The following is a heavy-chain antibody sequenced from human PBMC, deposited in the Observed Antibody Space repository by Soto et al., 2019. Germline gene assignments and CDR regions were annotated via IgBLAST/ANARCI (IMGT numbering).Heavy chain of an antibody. CDR1: GYSFTSYW. J-gene: IGHJ3*02. CDR3: ARRVVVAATPSAFDI. CDR2: IYPGDSDT. Sequence: GESLKISCKGSGYSFTSYWIGWVRQMPGKGLEWMGIIYPGDSDTRYSPSFQGQVTISADKSISTAYLQWSSLKASDTAMYYCARRVVVAATPSAFDIWGQGTMVTVSS. D-gene: IGHD2-15*01. V-gene: IGHV5-51*01.